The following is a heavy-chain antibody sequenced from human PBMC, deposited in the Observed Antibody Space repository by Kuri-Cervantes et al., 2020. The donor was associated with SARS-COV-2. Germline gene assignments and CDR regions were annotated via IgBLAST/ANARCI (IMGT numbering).Heavy chain of an antibody. D-gene: IGHD6-13*01. Sequence: GSLRLSCTVSGGSISSYYWSWIRQPAGKGLEWIGRIYTSGSTNYNPSLKSRVTMSVDTSKNQFSLKLSSVTAADTAVYYCARDLIAAAGQYYYYGMDVWREGITVTVSS. V-gene: IGHV4-4*07. CDR1: GGSISSYY. CDR2: IYTSGST. J-gene: IGHJ6*04. CDR3: ARDLIAAAGQYYYYGMDV.